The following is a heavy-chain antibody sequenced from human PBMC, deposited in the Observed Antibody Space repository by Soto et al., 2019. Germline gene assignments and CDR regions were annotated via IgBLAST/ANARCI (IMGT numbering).Heavy chain of an antibody. J-gene: IGHJ4*02. V-gene: IGHV4-39*01. Sequence: SETLSLTCTVSGGSISSSSDFWAWVRQPPGRGLEWIGSVHYSGTTYYDPSLQSRVIVSGDTSKNQFSLNLRSVTATDAAVYYCAKDYRGNPWIDFWGLGTLVTVSS. CDR1: GGSISSSSDF. CDR2: VHYSGTT. D-gene: IGHD4-17*01. CDR3: AKDYRGNPWIDF.